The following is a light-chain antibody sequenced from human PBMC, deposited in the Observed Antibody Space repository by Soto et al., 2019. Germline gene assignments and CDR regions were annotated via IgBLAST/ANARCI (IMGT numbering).Light chain of an antibody. CDR1: QDISDY. Sequence: DNQMTQSPSSLSASVGDRVTITCQASQDISDYLNWYHQKPGKAPKFLIYDASYLETGVPSRFSGSGSGTDFTFTISSLQPEDIGTYYCQQYQSLPFTFGPGTTVDIK. CDR2: DAS. V-gene: IGKV1-33*01. CDR3: QQYQSLPFT. J-gene: IGKJ3*01.